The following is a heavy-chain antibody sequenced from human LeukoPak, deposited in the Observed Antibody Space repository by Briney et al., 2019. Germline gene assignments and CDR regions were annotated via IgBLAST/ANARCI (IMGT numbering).Heavy chain of an antibody. CDR1: GFTFSSYS. CDR2: ISSSSSYI. CDR3: ARDPSDYDFWSGYYVPYYFDY. J-gene: IGHJ4*02. Sequence: GGSLRLSCAASGFTFSSYSMNWVRQAPGKGLEWVSSISSSSSYIYYADSVKRRFTISRDNAKNSLYLQMNSLRAEDTAVYYCARDPSDYDFWSGYYVPYYFDYWGQGTLVTVSS. V-gene: IGHV3-21*01. D-gene: IGHD3-3*01.